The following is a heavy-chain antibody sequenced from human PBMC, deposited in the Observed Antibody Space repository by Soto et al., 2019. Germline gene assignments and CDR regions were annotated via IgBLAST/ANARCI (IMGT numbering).Heavy chain of an antibody. D-gene: IGHD2-15*01. J-gene: IGHJ5*02. Sequence: SVKVSCKASGGTFSSYTISWVRQAPGQGLEWMGRIIPILGIANYAQKFQGRVTITADKSTSTAYMELSSLRSEDTAVYYCARDTLNKRYCSGGSCSNWFDPWGQGTLVTVS. CDR1: GGTFSSYT. V-gene: IGHV1-69*04. CDR2: IIPILGIA. CDR3: ARDTLNKRYCSGGSCSNWFDP.